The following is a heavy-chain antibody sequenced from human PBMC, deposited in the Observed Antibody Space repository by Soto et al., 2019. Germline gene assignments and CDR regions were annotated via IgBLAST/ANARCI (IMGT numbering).Heavy chain of an antibody. Sequence: QVQLVQSGAEVKKPGSSVKVSCKASGGTFGSYAISWVRQAPGQGLEWMGGIIPIPGTANYAQKFQGRVTIAADESTSKDYMELSRLRSEDTAVYYCARSQGSSTSLEIYYYYYYGMDVWGQGTTVTVSS. J-gene: IGHJ6*02. CDR2: IIPIPGTA. CDR3: ARSQGSSTSLEIYYYYYYGMDV. CDR1: GGTFGSYA. V-gene: IGHV1-69*01. D-gene: IGHD2-2*01.